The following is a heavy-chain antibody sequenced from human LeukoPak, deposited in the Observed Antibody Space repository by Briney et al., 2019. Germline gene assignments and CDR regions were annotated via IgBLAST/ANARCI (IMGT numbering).Heavy chain of an antibody. D-gene: IGHD1-1*01. CDR1: GFTFSSYG. CDR3: AKVLGRGYYYIDV. CDR2: IWYDGTNK. Sequence: PGRSLRLSCAASGFTFSSYGMHWVRQAPGKGLEWVALIWYDGTNKYYADSVKGRCTISRDNSKNTLYMQMSSLRAEDTAVYYCAKVLGRGYYYIDVWGKGTTVTVSS. J-gene: IGHJ6*03. V-gene: IGHV3-33*06.